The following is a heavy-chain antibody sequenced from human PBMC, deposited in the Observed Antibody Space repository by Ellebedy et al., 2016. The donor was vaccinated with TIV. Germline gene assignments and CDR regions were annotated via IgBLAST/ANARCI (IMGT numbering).Heavy chain of an antibody. Sequence: ASVKVSYKVSGYTLTELSMHWVRQAPGKGLEWMGGFDPEDGETIYAQRFQGRVTMTEDTSTDTAYMELSSLRSEDTAVYNCETDRRQQHDFDIWGQGQWSPSLQ. CDR3: ETDRRQQHDFDI. CDR2: FDPEDGET. D-gene: IGHD6-13*01. V-gene: IGHV1-24*01. CDR1: GYTLTELS. J-gene: IGHJ3*02.